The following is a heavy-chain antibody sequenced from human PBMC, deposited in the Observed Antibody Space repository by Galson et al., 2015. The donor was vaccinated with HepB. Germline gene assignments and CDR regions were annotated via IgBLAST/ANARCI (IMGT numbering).Heavy chain of an antibody. D-gene: IGHD2-2*01. V-gene: IGHV3-33*01. CDR1: GFTFSSYG. J-gene: IGHJ3*02. CDR3: ARDPYMSGQLLLSPAFDI. CDR2: IWYDGSNK. Sequence: SLRLSCAASGFTFSSYGMHWVRQAPGKGLEWVAVIWYDGSNKYYADSVKGRFTISRDNSKNTLYLQMNSLRAEDTAVYYCARDPYMSGQLLLSPAFDIWGQGTMVTVSS.